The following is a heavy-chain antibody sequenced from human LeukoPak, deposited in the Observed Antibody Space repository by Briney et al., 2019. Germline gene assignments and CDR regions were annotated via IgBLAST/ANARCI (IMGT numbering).Heavy chain of an antibody. CDR2: IYYSGST. J-gene: IGHJ4*02. D-gene: IGHD5-18*01. V-gene: IGHV4-59*08. CDR3: ARRGYRYGTFDY. CDR1: GGSISSYY. Sequence: SETLSPTCTVSGGSISSYYWNWIRQPPGKGLEWIGYIYYSGSTNYNPSPKSRVTISVDTSKNQFSLKLSSVTAADTAVYYCARRGYRYGTFDYWGQGTLVTVSS.